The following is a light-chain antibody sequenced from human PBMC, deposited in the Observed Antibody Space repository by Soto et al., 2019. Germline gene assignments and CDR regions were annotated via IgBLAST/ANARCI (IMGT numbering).Light chain of an antibody. CDR3: SSYAGSNHVV. Sequence: QSVLTQPPSASGSPGQSVTISCTGTSSDVGGYNYVSWYQQHPGKAPKLMIYEVSKRPSGVPDRFSGSKSGNTASLTASGLQAEDEADYYCSSYAGSNHVVFGGGTKLTVL. CDR2: EVS. CDR1: SSDVGGYNY. V-gene: IGLV2-8*01. J-gene: IGLJ2*01.